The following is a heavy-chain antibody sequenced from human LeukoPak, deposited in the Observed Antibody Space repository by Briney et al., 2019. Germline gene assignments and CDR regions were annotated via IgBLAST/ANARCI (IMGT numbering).Heavy chain of an antibody. Sequence: SVKVSCKPSGGTFSTYAISWVRQAPGQGLEWMGGTIPILGTAKYAKKFQGRVTITADEFTSTAHMELSSLRSEDTAVYYCASNTNYYEGSGHYVFDYWGQGTLVTISS. D-gene: IGHD3-22*01. CDR3: ASNTNYYEGSGHYVFDY. CDR1: GGTFSTYA. CDR2: TIPILGTA. V-gene: IGHV1-69*13. J-gene: IGHJ4*02.